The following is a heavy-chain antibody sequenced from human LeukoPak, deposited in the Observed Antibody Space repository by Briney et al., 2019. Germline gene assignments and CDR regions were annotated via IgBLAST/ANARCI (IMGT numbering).Heavy chain of an antibody. D-gene: IGHD3-10*01. V-gene: IGHV3-66*01. CDR2: MYSGGNQ. J-gene: IGHJ4*02. CDR3: FVGPHPYDSGDWPPN. Sequence: GGSLRLSCTASGFIVSDNYMSWVRQPPGKGLEWVSVMYSGGNQYYADSVKGRFTISRDNSRNTVSLQMNSLRSDDTAIYYCFVGPHPYDSGDWPPNWGQGILVTVSS. CDR1: GFIVSDNY.